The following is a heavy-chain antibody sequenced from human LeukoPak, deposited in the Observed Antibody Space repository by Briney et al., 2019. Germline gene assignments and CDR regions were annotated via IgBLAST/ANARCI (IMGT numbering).Heavy chain of an antibody. CDR3: ATTRYYYDSSGYYLDAFHI. Sequence: SETLSLTCTVSGDSISSSSYYWGWIRQPPGKGLEWIGSIYYSGSTYYNPSLKSRVTISVDTSKNQFSLKLSSVTAADTAVYYCATTRYYYDSSGYYLDAFHIWGEGTMVTVSS. J-gene: IGHJ3*02. CDR1: GDSISSSSYY. CDR2: IYYSGST. V-gene: IGHV4-39*01. D-gene: IGHD3-22*01.